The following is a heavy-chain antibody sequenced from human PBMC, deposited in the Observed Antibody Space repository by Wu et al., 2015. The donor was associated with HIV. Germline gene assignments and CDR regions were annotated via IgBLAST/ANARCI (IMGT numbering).Heavy chain of an antibody. Sequence: QVQLVQSGAEVKKPEASVKVSCKASGYTFTAYYLHWVRQAPGQGLEWMGWINPNSGVTNYAQKFQGRVTMTRDMSISTVYMELTRLTSDDTTVYYCARDTSVGFYDGMDVWGQGTTVTVSS. CDR2: INPNSGVT. CDR1: GYTFTAYY. CDR3: ARDTSVGFYDGMDV. V-gene: IGHV1-2*02. D-gene: IGHD4-23*01. J-gene: IGHJ6*02.